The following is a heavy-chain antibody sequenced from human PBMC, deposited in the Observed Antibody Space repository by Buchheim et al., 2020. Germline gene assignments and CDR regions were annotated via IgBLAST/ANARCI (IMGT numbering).Heavy chain of an antibody. CDR2: LSYDGSNK. Sequence: QVQLVESGGGVVQPGRSLRLSCAASGFTFSSYDMHWVRQAPGKGLEWVAFLSYDGSNKYYADSVKGRFTISRDNSKNSLYPQMDSLRDEDTAVNYCDSLQNDNWGQGTL. CDR1: GFTFSSYD. CDR3: DSLQNDN. J-gene: IGHJ4*02. D-gene: IGHD2-15*01. V-gene: IGHV3-30-3*01.